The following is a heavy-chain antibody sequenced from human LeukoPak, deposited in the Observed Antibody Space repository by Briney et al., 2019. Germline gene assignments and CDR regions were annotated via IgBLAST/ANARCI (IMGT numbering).Heavy chain of an antibody. D-gene: IGHD3-10*01. J-gene: IGHJ3*02. V-gene: IGHV1-69*13. Sequence: GASVKVSCKASGGTFSSYAISWVRQAPGQGLEWMGGIIPIFGTANYAQKFQGRVTITADESTSTAYMELGSLRSEDTAVYYCGRSPPGGAFDIWGQGTMVTVSS. CDR2: IIPIFGTA. CDR1: GGTFSSYA. CDR3: GRSPPGGAFDI.